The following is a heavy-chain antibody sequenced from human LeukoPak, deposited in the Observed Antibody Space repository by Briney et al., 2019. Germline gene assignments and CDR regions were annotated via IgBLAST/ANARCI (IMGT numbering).Heavy chain of an antibody. CDR2: ISAYNGNT. J-gene: IGHJ4*02. Sequence: GASVKVSCKASGYTFTSYGISWVRQAPGQGLEWMGWISAYNGNTNYAQKLRGRVTMTTDTSTSTAYMELRSLRSDDTAVYYCARDHRARLLWFGEFDFDYWGQGTLVTVSS. CDR3: ARDHRARLLWFGEFDFDY. D-gene: IGHD3-10*01. CDR1: GYTFTSYG. V-gene: IGHV1-18*01.